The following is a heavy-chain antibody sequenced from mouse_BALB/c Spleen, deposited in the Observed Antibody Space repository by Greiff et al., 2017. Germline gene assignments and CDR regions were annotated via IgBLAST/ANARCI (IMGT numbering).Heavy chain of an antibody. D-gene: IGHD1-1*01. Sequence: EVQVVESGGGLVRPGGSLKLSCAASGFTFSSYAMSWVRQTPEKRLEWVASISSGGSTYYPDSVKGRVTISRDNARTTLYLQMSSLRSEDTAMYYCASPYYYGSSGAYWGQGTLVTVSA. CDR2: ISSGGST. CDR1: GFTFSSYA. V-gene: IGHV5-6-5*01. CDR3: ASPYYYGSSGAY. J-gene: IGHJ3*01.